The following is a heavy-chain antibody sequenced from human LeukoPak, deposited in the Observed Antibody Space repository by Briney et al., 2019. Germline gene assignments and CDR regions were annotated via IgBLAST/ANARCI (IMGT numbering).Heavy chain of an antibody. CDR1: GYTFTSCY. J-gene: IGHJ5*02. CDR3: ARGGYSSSWYTWFDP. D-gene: IGHD6-13*01. V-gene: IGHV1-46*01. CDR2: INPSGGST. Sequence: ASVKVSCKASGYTFTSCYMHWVRQAPGQGLEWMGIINPSGGSTSYAQKFQGRITMTRDTSTSTVYMELSSLRSEDAAVYYCARGGYSSSWYTWFDPWGQGTLVTVSS.